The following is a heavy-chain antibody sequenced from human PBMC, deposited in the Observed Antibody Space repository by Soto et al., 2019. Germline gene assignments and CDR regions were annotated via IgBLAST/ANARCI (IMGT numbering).Heavy chain of an antibody. CDR3: ARGTVTSGRWFGP. V-gene: IGHV1-18*04. J-gene: IGHJ5*02. Sequence: QVHLVQSGTEVKEPGASVKVSCKASASTFTGYTINWVRQAPGQALEWMGWISTFNGNTKYAGNFEGRVTMTPNTSTTTAYMELTSVTFDDTAVYFCARGTVTSGRWFGPWGQGTLVSVSS. D-gene: IGHD4-17*01. CDR2: ISTFNGNT. CDR1: ASTFTGYT.